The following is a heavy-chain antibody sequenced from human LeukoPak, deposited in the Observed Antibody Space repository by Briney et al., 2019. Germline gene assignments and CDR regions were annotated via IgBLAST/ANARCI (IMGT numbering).Heavy chain of an antibody. Sequence: GGSLRLSCAASGFTFSSYAMHWVRQAPGKGLEWVAVISYDGSNKYYADSVKGRFTISRDNTKNTLYLQMNSLRAEDTAVYYCAREFKAARPPYYYYYMDVWGKGTTVTVSS. CDR3: AREFKAARPPYYYYYMDV. CDR2: ISYDGSNK. CDR1: GFTFSSYA. J-gene: IGHJ6*03. D-gene: IGHD6-6*01. V-gene: IGHV3-30-3*01.